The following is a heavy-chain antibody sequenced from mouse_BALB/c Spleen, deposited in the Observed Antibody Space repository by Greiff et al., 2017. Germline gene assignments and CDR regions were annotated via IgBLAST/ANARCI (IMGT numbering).Heavy chain of an antibody. CDR3: ARERRYGNYGAMDY. CDR1: GYSITSGYY. Sequence: VQLQQSGPGLVKPSQSLSLTCSVTGYSITSGYYWNWILQFPGNKLEWMGYISYDGSNNYNPSLKNRISITRDTSKNQFFLKLNSVTTEDTATYYCARERRYGNYGAMDYWGQGTSVTVSS. V-gene: IGHV3-6*02. CDR2: ISYDGSN. D-gene: IGHD2-10*02. J-gene: IGHJ4*01.